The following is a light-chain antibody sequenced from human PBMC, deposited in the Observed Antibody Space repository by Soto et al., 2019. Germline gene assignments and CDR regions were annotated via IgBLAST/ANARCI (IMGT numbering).Light chain of an antibody. CDR1: QSISSW. J-gene: IGKJ1*01. CDR2: DAS. V-gene: IGKV1-5*01. Sequence: DIRMTQSPSTLSASVGDRVTITCRASQSISSWLAWYQQKPGKAPKLLIYDASSLESGVPSRFSGSGFGTEFSLAISSLQPDDFGSYYCQHMRTFGQGTKVEMK. CDR3: QHMRT.